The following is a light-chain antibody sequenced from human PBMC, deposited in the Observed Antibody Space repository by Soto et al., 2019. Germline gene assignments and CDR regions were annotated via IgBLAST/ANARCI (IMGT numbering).Light chain of an antibody. CDR3: HQSYRAPHT. V-gene: IGKV1-39*01. J-gene: IGKJ2*01. CDR1: QSIDKY. Sequence: DIQITHSPSSLSASVGDRVTITCRSSQSIDKYLHWYQQKPGKAPKLLIYTASSLESGVPSRFSGSGSGTDFTLTISSLQPEDFASYFCHQSYRAPHTFGQGTKVDIK. CDR2: TAS.